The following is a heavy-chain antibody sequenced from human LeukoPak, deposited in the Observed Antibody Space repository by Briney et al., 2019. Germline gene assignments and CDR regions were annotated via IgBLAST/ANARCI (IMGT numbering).Heavy chain of an antibody. D-gene: IGHD3-10*01. J-gene: IGHJ4*02. V-gene: IGHV3-15*01. Sequence: GGSLRLSCAASGFPFNNAWMSWVRQAPGKGLEWVGRIKGKTDGGTTDYAAPVKGRLTISRDDSKNTLYLQMNSLKTEDTAIYYCTTLYGSGSRYKNYFDYWGQGALVTVSS. CDR2: IKGKTDGGTT. CDR1: GFPFNNAW. CDR3: TTLYGSGSRYKNYFDY.